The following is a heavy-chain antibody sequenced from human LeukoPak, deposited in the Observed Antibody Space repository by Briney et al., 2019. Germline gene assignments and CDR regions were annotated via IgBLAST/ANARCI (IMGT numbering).Heavy chain of an antibody. CDR3: AAVTEYDFWSGYYYYYGMDV. V-gene: IGHV1-58*01. CDR2: IVVGSGNT. D-gene: IGHD3-3*01. J-gene: IGHJ6*02. Sequence: SVKVSCKASGFTFTSSAVQWVRQARGQRLEWIGWIVVGSGNTNYAQKFQERVTITRDMSTSTAYMELSSLRSEDTAVYYCAAVTEYDFWSGYYYYYGMDVWGQGTTVTVSS. CDR1: GFTFTSSA.